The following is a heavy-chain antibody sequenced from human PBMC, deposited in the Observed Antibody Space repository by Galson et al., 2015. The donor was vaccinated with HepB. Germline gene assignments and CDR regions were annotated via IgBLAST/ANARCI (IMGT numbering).Heavy chain of an antibody. J-gene: IGHJ5*02. CDR1: GGTFSSYA. D-gene: IGHD5-12*01. V-gene: IGHV1-69*13. Sequence: SVKVSCKASGGTFSSYAISWVRQAPGQGLEWMGGIIPIFGTANYAQKFQGRVTITADESTSTAYMELSSLRSEDTAVYYCARVTGGYSGYDYGWFDPWGQGTLVTVSS. CDR2: IIPIFGTA. CDR3: ARVTGGYSGYDYGWFDP.